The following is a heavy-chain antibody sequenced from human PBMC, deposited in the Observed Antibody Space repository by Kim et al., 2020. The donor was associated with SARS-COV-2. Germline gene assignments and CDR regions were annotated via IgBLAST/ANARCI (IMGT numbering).Heavy chain of an antibody. CDR3: AKDEFEVDY. V-gene: IGHV3-23*01. J-gene: IGHJ4*02. Sequence: GGSLRLSCAASGFTFSSYAISWVRQAPGKGLEWVSAISDSGDNTYYADSVKGRFTISRDNSKNTLYLQMNSLRAEDTAVYYCAKDEFEVDYWGQGTLVTVSS. D-gene: IGHD3-10*01. CDR2: ISDSGDNT. CDR1: GFTFSSYA.